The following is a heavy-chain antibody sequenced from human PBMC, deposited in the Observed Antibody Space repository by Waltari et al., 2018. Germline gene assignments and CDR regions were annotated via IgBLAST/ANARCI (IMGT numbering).Heavy chain of an antibody. Sequence: EVQLVESGGGLVQPGGSLRLSCAASGFTFSSYWMHWVRQAPWKGLVWVSRIKSDGSSTSYADSVKGRVTISRDNAKNTLYLQMNSLRAEDTAVYYCAREYYDYVWGSRVDYWGQGTLVTVSS. CDR2: IKSDGSST. J-gene: IGHJ4*02. CDR1: GFTFSSYW. CDR3: AREYYDYVWGSRVDY. V-gene: IGHV3-74*01. D-gene: IGHD3-16*01.